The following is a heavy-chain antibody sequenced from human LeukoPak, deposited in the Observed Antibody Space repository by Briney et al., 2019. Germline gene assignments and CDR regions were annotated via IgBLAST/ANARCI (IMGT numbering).Heavy chain of an antibody. D-gene: IGHD1-26*01. CDR1: GFMLSSTW. J-gene: IGHJ4*02. CDR3: AKGGKWDVTPFDY. V-gene: IGHV3-74*01. Sequence: GGSLRLSCAASGFMLSSTWMHWVRQAPGKGLVWVSRINSDATSTSYADSVKGRFTISRDNSKNTLYLQVNSLRAEDTAVYYCAKGGKWDVTPFDYWGQGTLVTVSS. CDR2: INSDATST.